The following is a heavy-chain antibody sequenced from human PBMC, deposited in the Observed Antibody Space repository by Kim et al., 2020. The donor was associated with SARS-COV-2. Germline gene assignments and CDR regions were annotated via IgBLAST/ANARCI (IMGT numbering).Heavy chain of an antibody. V-gene: IGHV4-30-2*01. J-gene: IGHJ5*02. D-gene: IGHD6-13*01. CDR3: ARGRGSWYSGYFDP. Sequence: SNPSLKSRVTISVDRSKNQFSLNMKSVTAADTAVYYCARGRGSWYSGYFDPWGQGTLVTVSS.